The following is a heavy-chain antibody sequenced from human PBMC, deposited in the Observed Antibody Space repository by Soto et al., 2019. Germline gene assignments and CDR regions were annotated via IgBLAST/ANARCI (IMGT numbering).Heavy chain of an antibody. CDR2: IWYDGSNK. J-gene: IGHJ4*02. V-gene: IGHV3-33*01. Sequence: GGSLRLSCAASGFTFSSYGMHWVRQAPGKGLEWVAVIWYDGSNKYYADSVKGRFTISRDNSKNTLYLQMNSLRAEDTAVYYCARDPRITMIVEAPPDYWGQGTLVTVSS. CDR1: GFTFSSYG. CDR3: ARDPRITMIVEAPPDY. D-gene: IGHD3-22*01.